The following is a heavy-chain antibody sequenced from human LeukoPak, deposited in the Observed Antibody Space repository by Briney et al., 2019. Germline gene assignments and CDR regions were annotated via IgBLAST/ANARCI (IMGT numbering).Heavy chain of an antibody. D-gene: IGHD6-6*01. CDR3: ARQTAPPFLGGSSSGTTSIDY. Sequence: PGGSLRLSCAASGLSFSRFAMSWVRQAPGKGLEWIGSIYYSGSTHYNPSLKSRVTISVDTSKNQFSLKPTSVTAADTAVYYCARQTAPPFLGGSSSGTTSIDYWGQGTLVTVSS. CDR2: IYYSGST. J-gene: IGHJ4*02. V-gene: IGHV4-59*05. CDR1: GLSFSRFA.